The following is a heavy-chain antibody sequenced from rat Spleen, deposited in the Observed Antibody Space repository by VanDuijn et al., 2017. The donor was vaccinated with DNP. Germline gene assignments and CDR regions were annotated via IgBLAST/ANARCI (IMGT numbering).Heavy chain of an antibody. J-gene: IGHJ2*01. V-gene: IGHV5-7*01. CDR3: ARGAGSY. CDR2: ISYDGSST. CDR1: GFTFSDYN. Sequence: EVQLVESGGGLVQPGRSLKLSCAASGFTFSDYNMAWVRQAPKKGLEWVATISYDGSSTYYRDSVKGRFTISRDNAKSTLYLPMDRLRSEDTATYYCARGAGSYWGQGVMVTVSS. D-gene: IGHD5-1*01.